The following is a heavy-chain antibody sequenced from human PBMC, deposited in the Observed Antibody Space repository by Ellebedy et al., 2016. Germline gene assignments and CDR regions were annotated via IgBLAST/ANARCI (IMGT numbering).Heavy chain of an antibody. Sequence: SETLSLXXAVSGGSISSSNWWRWVRQPPGKGLEWIGSIYYSGSTYYNPSLKSRVTISVDTSKNQFSLKLSSVTAADTAVYYCARAPGDYGDSFDYWGQGTLVTVSS. CDR2: IYYSGST. J-gene: IGHJ4*02. D-gene: IGHD4-17*01. V-gene: IGHV4-4*02. CDR3: ARAPGDYGDSFDY. CDR1: GGSISSSNW.